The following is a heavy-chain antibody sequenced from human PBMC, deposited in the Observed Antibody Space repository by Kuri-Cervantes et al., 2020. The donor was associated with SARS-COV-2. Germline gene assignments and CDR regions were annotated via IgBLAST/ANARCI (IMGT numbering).Heavy chain of an antibody. CDR3: ARESNYSHYYGTEV. CDR1: GGSISTHY. Sequence: SETLSLTSTVSGGSISTHYWSWIRQPPGKGLEWIGYIYYSGSATYNPSLKSRVTISVDTSKNQFSLELDSVTAADTAVYYCARESNYSHYYGTEVWGQGTTVTVSS. V-gene: IGHV4-59*11. CDR2: IYYSGSA. J-gene: IGHJ6*02.